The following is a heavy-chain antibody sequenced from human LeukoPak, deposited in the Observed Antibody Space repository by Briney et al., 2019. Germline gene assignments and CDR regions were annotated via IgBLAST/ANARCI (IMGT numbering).Heavy chain of an antibody. Sequence: GGSLRLSCAASGFTFTSYALSWVRQAPGKGLEWVSSISSSSSYIYYADSVKGRFTISRDNAKNSLYLQMNSLRAEDTAVYYCASTPTPTDYWGQGTLVTVSS. CDR2: ISSSSSYI. J-gene: IGHJ4*02. CDR1: GFTFTSYA. CDR3: ASTPTPTDY. V-gene: IGHV3-21*01.